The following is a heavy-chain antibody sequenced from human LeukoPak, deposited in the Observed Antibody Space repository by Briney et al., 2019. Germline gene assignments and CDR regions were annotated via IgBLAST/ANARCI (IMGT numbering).Heavy chain of an antibody. Sequence: PGGSLRLSCAASGFTFSSYAMSWVRQAPGKGLEWVSAISGSGGSTYYADSVKGRFTISRDNSKNTLYLQMNSLRAEDTAVYYCAKADRRQIITPGGFDIWGQGTMVTVSS. CDR2: ISGSGGST. V-gene: IGHV3-23*01. CDR3: AKADRRQIITPGGFDI. J-gene: IGHJ3*02. CDR1: GFTFSSYA. D-gene: IGHD3-10*01.